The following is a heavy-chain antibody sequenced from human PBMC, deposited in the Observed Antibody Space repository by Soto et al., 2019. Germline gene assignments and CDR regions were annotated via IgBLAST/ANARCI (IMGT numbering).Heavy chain of an antibody. CDR2: IYHSGST. V-gene: IGHV4-4*02. D-gene: IGHD6-19*01. J-gene: IGHJ3*02. CDR1: SGSISSSNW. CDR3: ARDPRIAVAGTGAFDI. Sequence: PSETLSLTCAVSSGSISSSNWWSWVRQPPGKGLEWIGEIYHSGSTNYNPSLKSRVTISVDKSKNQFSLKLSSVTAADTAVYYCARDPRIAVAGTGAFDIWGQGTMVTVSS.